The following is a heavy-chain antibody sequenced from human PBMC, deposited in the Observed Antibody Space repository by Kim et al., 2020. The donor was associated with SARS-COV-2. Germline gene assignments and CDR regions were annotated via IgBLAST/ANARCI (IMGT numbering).Heavy chain of an antibody. Sequence: YSTSLKTRLTISKDTSKNQVVLTMTNMDPVDTATYYCARIGLGHHDAFDIWGQGTMVTVSS. J-gene: IGHJ3*02. D-gene: IGHD6-19*01. V-gene: IGHV2-70*01. CDR3: ARIGLGHHDAFDI.